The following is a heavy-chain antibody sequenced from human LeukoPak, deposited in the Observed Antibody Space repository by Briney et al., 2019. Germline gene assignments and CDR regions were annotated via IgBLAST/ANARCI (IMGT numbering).Heavy chain of an antibody. CDR1: GGSISSGDYY. Sequence: SETLPLTCTVSGGSISSGDYYWSWIRQPPGKGLEWIGYIYYSGSTYYNPSLKSRVTISVDTSKNQFSLKLSSVTAADTAVYYCARDQRWLQLLDYWGQGTLVTVSS. CDR3: ARDQRWLQLLDY. J-gene: IGHJ4*02. D-gene: IGHD5-24*01. V-gene: IGHV4-30-4*08. CDR2: IYYSGST.